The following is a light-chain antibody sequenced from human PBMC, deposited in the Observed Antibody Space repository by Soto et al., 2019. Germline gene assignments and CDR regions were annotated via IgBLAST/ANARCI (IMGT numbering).Light chain of an antibody. CDR3: SSYTSSNTYV. J-gene: IGLJ1*01. V-gene: IGLV2-14*01. CDR2: EVR. CDR1: SSAVGGYNS. Sequence: QSALTQPASVSGSPGQSITISCTGTSSAVGGYNSVSWYQQHPGKAPKLLIYEVRNRPSGVSNRFSGSKSGSTASLTISGLQAEDEADYYCSSYTSSNTYVFGTGTKLTVL.